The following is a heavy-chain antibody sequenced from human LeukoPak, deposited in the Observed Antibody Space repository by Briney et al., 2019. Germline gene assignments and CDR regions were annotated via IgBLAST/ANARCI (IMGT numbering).Heavy chain of an antibody. CDR3: ARAPISSAFDT. Sequence: SVKVSCKASGGTFSSYAIGWVRQAPGQGLEWMGRIIPILGIANYAQKFQGRVTITADKSTSTAYMELSSLRSEDTAVYYCARAPISSAFDTWGQGTMVTVSS. D-gene: IGHD3-9*01. V-gene: IGHV1-69*04. CDR1: GGTFSSYA. CDR2: IIPILGIA. J-gene: IGHJ3*02.